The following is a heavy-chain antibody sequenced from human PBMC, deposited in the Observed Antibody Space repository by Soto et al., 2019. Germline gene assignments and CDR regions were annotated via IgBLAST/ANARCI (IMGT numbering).Heavy chain of an antibody. Sequence: QVQLQESGPGLVRPSQTLSLTCTVSGGSVNSPGYYWTWIRQNPEKGLEWIGYIYYSGATFYNPSLESRITISFDTSKNQFSLDLFSVTAADTAVYYCVRDRRIWFDPWGQGILVTVSS. CDR1: GGSVNSPGYY. CDR3: VRDRRIWFDP. J-gene: IGHJ5*02. V-gene: IGHV4-31*03. CDR2: IYYSGAT.